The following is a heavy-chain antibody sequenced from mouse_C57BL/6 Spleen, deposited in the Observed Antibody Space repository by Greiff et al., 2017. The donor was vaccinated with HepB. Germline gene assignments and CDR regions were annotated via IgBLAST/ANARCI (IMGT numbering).Heavy chain of an antibody. V-gene: IGHV14-4*01. CDR1: GFNIKDDY. D-gene: IGHD2-1*01. CDR2: IDPENGDT. J-gene: IGHJ4*01. Sequence: VQLQQSGAELVRPGASVKLSCTASGFNIKDDYMHWVKQRPEQGLEWIGWIDPENGDTEYASKFQGKATITADTSSNTAYLQLSSLTSEDTAVYYCTTRGGNSLYYAIDYWGQGTSVTVSS. CDR3: TTRGGNSLYYAIDY.